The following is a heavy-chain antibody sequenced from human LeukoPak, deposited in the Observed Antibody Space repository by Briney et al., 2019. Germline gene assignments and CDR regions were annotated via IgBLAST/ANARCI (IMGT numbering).Heavy chain of an antibody. D-gene: IGHD6-19*01. CDR3: ASFGAVAGTGADAFDI. V-gene: IGHV1-2*04. Sequence: ASVKVSCKASGYTFTGYYMHWVRQAPGQGLEWMGWINPNSDGTNYAQKFQGWVTMTRDTSISTAYMELSRLRSDDTAVYYCASFGAVAGTGADAFDIWGQGTMVTVSS. CDR2: INPNSDGT. J-gene: IGHJ3*02. CDR1: GYTFTGYY.